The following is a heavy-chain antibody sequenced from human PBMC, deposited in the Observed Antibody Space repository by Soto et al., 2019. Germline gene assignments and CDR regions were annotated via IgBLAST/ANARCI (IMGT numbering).Heavy chain of an antibody. J-gene: IGHJ4*02. CDR3: ARDKITGLFDY. V-gene: IGHV4-34*01. D-gene: IGHD2-8*02. Sequence: QVQLQQWGAGLLKPSETLSLTCAVYGGSFSGYYWTWIRQPPGTGLEWIGEINHSGSTNYNPSLKSRVTISVDTSKIQFSLKLTSVTAADTAVYYCARDKITGLFDYWCQGNLVTFSS. CDR1: GGSFSGYY. CDR2: INHSGST.